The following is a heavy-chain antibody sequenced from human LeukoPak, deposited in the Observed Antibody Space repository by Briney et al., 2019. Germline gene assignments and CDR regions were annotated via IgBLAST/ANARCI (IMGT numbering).Heavy chain of an antibody. CDR1: GFTFSDYY. Sequence: GGSLRLSCAASGFTFSDYYMSWIRQAPGKGLEWVSYISSSGRTIYYAYSVKGRFTISRNSAKNSLYLQMNSLRAEDTAVYYCARGYYYDSSGYFGGDYYYYGMDVWGQGTTVTVSS. J-gene: IGHJ6*02. CDR3: ARGYYYDSSGYFGGDYYYYGMDV. D-gene: IGHD3-22*01. CDR2: ISSSGRTI. V-gene: IGHV3-11*01.